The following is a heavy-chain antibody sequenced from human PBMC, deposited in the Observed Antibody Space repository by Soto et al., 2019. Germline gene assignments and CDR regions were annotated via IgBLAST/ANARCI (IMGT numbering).Heavy chain of an antibody. CDR1: GGIFGSHG. J-gene: IGHJ3*01. CDR3: VRDRRIYYSDPHDEFVASDYEV. V-gene: IGHV1-69*01. D-gene: IGHD3-22*01. Sequence: QVQLIQSEAEVKKPGSSVRVSCTASGGIFGSHGFSWVRQAPGQRLEWVGGFIPIFRTLTYTEKFQARVRIAADESTNTVYLYLSSLTSEDTAVYYCVRDRRIYYSDPHDEFVASDYEVWGQGTMVSVSS. CDR2: FIPIFRTL.